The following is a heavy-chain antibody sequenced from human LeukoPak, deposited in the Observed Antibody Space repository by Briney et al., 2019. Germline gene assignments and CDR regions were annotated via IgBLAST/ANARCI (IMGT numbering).Heavy chain of an antibody. CDR2: IKQDGSEK. D-gene: IGHD1-26*01. J-gene: IGHJ6*03. V-gene: IGHV3-7*01. Sequence: GGSLRLSCAASGFTFSSYWMSWVRQAPGKGLEWVANIKQDGSEKYYVDSVKGRFTISRDNAKNSLYLQMISLRAEDTAVYYCARDGAPSGSYYNYYYYYMDVWGKGTTVTVSS. CDR3: ARDGAPSGSYYNYYYYYMDV. CDR1: GFTFSSYW.